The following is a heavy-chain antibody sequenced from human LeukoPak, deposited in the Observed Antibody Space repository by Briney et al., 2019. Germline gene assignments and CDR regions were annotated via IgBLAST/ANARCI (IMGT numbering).Heavy chain of an antibody. D-gene: IGHD6-13*01. Sequence: SETLSLTCTVSGGSISSYYWSWIRQPPGKGLEWIGYIYYSGSTNYNPSLKSRVTISVDTSKNQFSLKLSSVTAADTAVYYCARQVDGSSWYGNSYFDYWGQGTLVTVSS. CDR2: IYYSGST. V-gene: IGHV4-59*08. CDR1: GGSISSYY. J-gene: IGHJ4*02. CDR3: ARQVDGSSWYGNSYFDY.